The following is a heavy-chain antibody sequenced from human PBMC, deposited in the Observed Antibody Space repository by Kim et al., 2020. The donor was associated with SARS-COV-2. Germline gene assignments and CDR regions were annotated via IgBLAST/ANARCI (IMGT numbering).Heavy chain of an antibody. J-gene: IGHJ4*02. D-gene: IGHD4-17*01. V-gene: IGHV1-18*04. CDR2: ISGYSGNT. CDR1: GYTFSTYG. CDR3: ARDRVTIGIPSFDY. Sequence: ASVKVSCKASGYTFSTYGISWVRQAPGQGLEWMGWISGYSGNTDYAQKLQGRVSLTTDTSTSTAYMELRSLKSDDTAVYYCARDRVTIGIPSFDYWGQGTPVTVS.